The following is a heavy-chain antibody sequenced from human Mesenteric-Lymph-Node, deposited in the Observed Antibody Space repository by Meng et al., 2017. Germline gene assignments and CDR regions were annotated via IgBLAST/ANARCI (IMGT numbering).Heavy chain of an antibody. CDR3: ARVRDGHNAVHDH. D-gene: IGHD5-24*01. CDR2: LYSGGTI. Sequence: EVQLVESGGGLIQPGGCLRLSGAASVFTVSSTYMSWVRQAPGKGLEWVSVLYSGGTIYYADSVKGRFTISRDNSKNTLYLQMNSLRAEDTAVYYCARVRDGHNAVHDHWGQGTLVTVSS. J-gene: IGHJ5*02. V-gene: IGHV3-53*01. CDR1: VFTVSSTY.